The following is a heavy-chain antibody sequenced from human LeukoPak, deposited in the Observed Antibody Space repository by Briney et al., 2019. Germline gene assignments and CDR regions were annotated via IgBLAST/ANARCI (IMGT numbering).Heavy chain of an antibody. J-gene: IGHJ5*02. CDR2: IYYSGST. CDR1: GGSISSGGYY. V-gene: IGHV4-31*03. D-gene: IGHD3-10*01. Sequence: RSSETLSLTCTVSGGSISSGGYYWSWIRQHPGKGLEWIGYIYYSGSTYYNPSLKSRVTISVDTSKNQFSLKLSSVTAADTAVYYCARAKIWFGVPVAWFDPWGQGTLVTVSS. CDR3: ARAKIWFGVPVAWFDP.